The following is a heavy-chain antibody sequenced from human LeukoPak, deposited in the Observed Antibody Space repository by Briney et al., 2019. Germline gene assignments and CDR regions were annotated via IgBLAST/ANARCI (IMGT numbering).Heavy chain of an antibody. CDR3: ARTYCSSTSCYPNDY. D-gene: IGHD2-2*01. CDR2: IKQDGSEK. Sequence: GGSLRLSCAASGFTFSSYAMSWVRQAPGKGLEWVANIKQDGSEKYYVDSVKGRFTISRDNAKNSLYLQMNSLRAEDTAVYYCARTYCSSTSCYPNDYWGQGTLVTVSS. V-gene: IGHV3-7*01. J-gene: IGHJ4*02. CDR1: GFTFSSYA.